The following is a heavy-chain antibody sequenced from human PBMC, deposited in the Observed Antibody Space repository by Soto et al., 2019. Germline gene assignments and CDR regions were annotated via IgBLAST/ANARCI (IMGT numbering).Heavy chain of an antibody. CDR3: ARDYSSYGPFDY. V-gene: IGHV3-33*01. J-gene: IGHJ4*02. Sequence: GGSLRLSCAASGFTFSSYGMHWVRQAPGKGLEWVAVIWYDGSNKYYADYVKGRFTISRDNSKKTLYLQMNSLRAEDTAVYYCARDYSSYGPFDYWGQGTLVTVSS. D-gene: IGHD5-18*01. CDR1: GFTFSSYG. CDR2: IWYDGSNK.